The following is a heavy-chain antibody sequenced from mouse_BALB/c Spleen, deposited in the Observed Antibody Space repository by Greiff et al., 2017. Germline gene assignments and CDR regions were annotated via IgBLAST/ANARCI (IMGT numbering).Heavy chain of an antibody. Sequence: EVQGVESGGGLVKPGGSLKLSCAASGFTFSSYAMSWVRQSPEKRLEWVAEISSGGSYTYYPDTVTGRFTISRDNAKNTLYLEMSSLRSEDTAMYYCAGIYDGYFWFAYWGQGTLVTVSA. D-gene: IGHD2-3*01. CDR3: AGIYDGYFWFAY. J-gene: IGHJ3*01. CDR2: ISSGGSYT. V-gene: IGHV5-9-4*01. CDR1: GFTFSSYA.